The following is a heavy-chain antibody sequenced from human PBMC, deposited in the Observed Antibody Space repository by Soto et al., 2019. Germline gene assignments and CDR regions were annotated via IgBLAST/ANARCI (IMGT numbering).Heavy chain of an antibody. D-gene: IGHD2-2*01. Sequence: PGGSLRLSCAASGFTFSSYSMNWVRQAHGKGLEWVSSISCSSSSIQYADAENGRFTITRDNSKCSRYLQINSPRAEDTAVYYRARWHQGYCTSPSCYENELVYYYYGMDGWGQGTTVTVSS. V-gene: IGHV3-21*01. CDR2: ISCSSSSI. CDR1: GFTFSSYS. CDR3: ARWHQGYCTSPSCYENELVYYYYGMDG. J-gene: IGHJ6*02.